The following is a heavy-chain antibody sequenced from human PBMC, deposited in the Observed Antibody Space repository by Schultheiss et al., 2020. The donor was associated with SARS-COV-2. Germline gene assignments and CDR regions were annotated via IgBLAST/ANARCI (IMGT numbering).Heavy chain of an antibody. CDR2: IYYSGST. D-gene: IGHD4-17*01. CDR1: GGSIISSSYY. V-gene: IGHV4-39*02. Sequence: SETLSLTCTVSGGSIISSSYYWGWIRQPPGKGLEWIGSIYYSGSTYYNPSLKSRVTISVDTSKNQFSLKLSSVTAADTAVYYCARDYGDYEKADYWGQGTLVTVPQ. J-gene: IGHJ4*02. CDR3: ARDYGDYEKADY.